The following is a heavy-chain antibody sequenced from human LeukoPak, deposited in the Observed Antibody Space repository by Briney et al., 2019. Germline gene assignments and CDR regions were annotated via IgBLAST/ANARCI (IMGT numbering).Heavy chain of an antibody. CDR2: ISYDGNNK. J-gene: IGHJ4*02. V-gene: IGHV3-30*18. Sequence: GGSLRLSCAASGFTFSSYDLHWVRQAPGKGLEWVAIISYDGNNKYYGDFVKGRFTISRDNSKNTLYLQMNSLRVEDTAVYYCAKRNGFWGQGTLVTVSS. CDR3: AKRNGF. CDR1: GFTFSSYD. D-gene: IGHD1-1*01.